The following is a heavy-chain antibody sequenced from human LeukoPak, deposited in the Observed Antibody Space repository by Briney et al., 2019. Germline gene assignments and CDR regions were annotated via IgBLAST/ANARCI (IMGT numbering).Heavy chain of an antibody. CDR1: GFTFSMYS. V-gene: IGHV3-64*02. Sequence: GGSLGLSCAASGFTFSMYSMHWVRQAPGKGLECVSAINSDGSSTYYADSVRGRFTISRDNSKNTLYLQMGSLITEDMAVYYCARVLAGYDYWGQGTLVTVSS. CDR3: ARVLAGYDY. CDR2: INSDGSST. J-gene: IGHJ4*02. D-gene: IGHD2-15*01.